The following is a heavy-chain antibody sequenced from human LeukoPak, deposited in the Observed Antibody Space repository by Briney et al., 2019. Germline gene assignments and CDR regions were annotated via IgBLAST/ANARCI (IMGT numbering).Heavy chain of an antibody. D-gene: IGHD6-13*01. J-gene: IGHJ5*02. CDR2: IIPILGIA. Sequence: SVKVSCKASGGTFSSYAIGWVRQAPGQGLEWMGRIIPILGIANYAQKFQGRVTITADKSTSTAYMGLSSLRSEDTAVYYCARVRYISSPFYDPWGQGTLVTVSS. CDR3: ARVRYISSPFYDP. V-gene: IGHV1-69*04. CDR1: GGTFSSYA.